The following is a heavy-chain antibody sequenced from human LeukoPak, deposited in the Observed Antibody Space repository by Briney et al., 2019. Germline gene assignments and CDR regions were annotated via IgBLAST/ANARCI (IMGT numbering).Heavy chain of an antibody. CDR3: ASFSGKGTGSTQFDY. V-gene: IGHV4-59*11. CDR1: GGSISRHY. Sequence: PSETLSLTCTVSGGSISRHYWSWIRQPPGKGLEWIGYIYYSGSTNYNPSLKSRVTISVDTSKNQFSLKLSSVTAADTAVYYCASFSGKGTGSTQFDYWGQGTLVTVSS. J-gene: IGHJ4*02. CDR2: IYYSGST. D-gene: IGHD1-1*01.